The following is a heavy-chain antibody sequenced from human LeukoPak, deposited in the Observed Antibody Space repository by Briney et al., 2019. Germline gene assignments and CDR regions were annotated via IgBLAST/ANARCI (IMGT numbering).Heavy chain of an antibody. CDR2: LYYSGST. CDR3: ATTITMIVVVTNRFDY. Sequence: PSETLSLTCTVSGGSISSSSYYWGWIRQPPGKGLEWIGSLYYSGSTYYNPSLKSRVTISVDTSKNQFSLKLSSVTAADTAVYYCATTITMIVVVTNRFDYWGQGTLVTVSS. V-gene: IGHV4-39*01. CDR1: GGSISSSSYY. J-gene: IGHJ4*02. D-gene: IGHD3-22*01.